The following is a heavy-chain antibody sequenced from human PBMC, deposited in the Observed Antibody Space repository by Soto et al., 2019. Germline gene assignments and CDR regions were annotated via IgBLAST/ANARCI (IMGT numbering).Heavy chain of an antibody. Sequence: QLQLQESGSGLVKPSQTLSLTCAVSGGSISSGGYSWSWIRQPPGKGLEWIGYIYHSGSTYYNPSPTTRATISVARSKNPSSLKLSSVTAADTAVYSCARGLDPTCYDYWGQGTLVTVSS. CDR3: ARGLDPTCYDY. V-gene: IGHV4-30-2*01. CDR1: GGSISSGGYS. J-gene: IGHJ4*02. CDR2: IYHSGST. D-gene: IGHD2-15*01.